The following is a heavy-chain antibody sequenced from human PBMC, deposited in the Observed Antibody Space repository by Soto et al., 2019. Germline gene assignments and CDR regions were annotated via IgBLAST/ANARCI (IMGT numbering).Heavy chain of an antibody. CDR1: GYTFIIYA. V-gene: IGHV1-3*04. CDR3: AREKDSSGGSCYNF. D-gene: IGHD2-15*01. J-gene: IGHJ4*02. Sequence: APVKVSCKASGYTFIIYAIHWVRQAPGQRLEWMGWINTGNGNTRYSQKFQGRVTITRDTSASTAFMALSSLRAEDTGLYYCAREKDSSGGSCYNFWGQGTLVTVSS. CDR2: INTGNGNT.